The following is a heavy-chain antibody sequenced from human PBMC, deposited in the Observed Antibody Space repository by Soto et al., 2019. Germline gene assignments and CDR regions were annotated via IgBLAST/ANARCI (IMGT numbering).Heavy chain of an antibody. D-gene: IGHD5-12*01. V-gene: IGHV4-61*01. CDR1: DGSVSSGSYY. CDR2: IYSSGST. Sequence: SETLSLTCTVSDGSVSSGSYYWTWIRQPPGKGLEWIGYIYSSGSTLYNPSLKSRVLISVDTSMNQFSLKLSSVTAADTAVYYRESDALALFDSWGQGTLVTVSS. J-gene: IGHJ4*02. CDR3: ESDALALFDS.